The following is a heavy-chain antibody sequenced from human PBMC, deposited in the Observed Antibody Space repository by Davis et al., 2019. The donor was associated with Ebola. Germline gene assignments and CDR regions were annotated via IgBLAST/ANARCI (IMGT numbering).Heavy chain of an antibody. CDR3: ASWGSVYYDSSGYYNDY. D-gene: IGHD3-22*01. CDR2: INHSGST. CDR1: GGSISSYY. V-gene: IGHV4-34*01. J-gene: IGHJ4*02. Sequence: MPSETLSLTCTVSGGSISSYYWSWIRQPPGKGLEWIGEINHSGSTNYNPSLKSRVTISVDTSKNQFSLKLSSVTAADTAVYYCASWGSVYYDSSGYYNDYWGQGTLVTVSS.